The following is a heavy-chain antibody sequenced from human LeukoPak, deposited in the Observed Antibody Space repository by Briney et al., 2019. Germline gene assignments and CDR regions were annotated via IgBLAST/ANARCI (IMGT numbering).Heavy chain of an antibody. CDR1: GFTFSSYS. Sequence: GGSLRLSCAASGFTFSSYSMNWVRHAPGKGLEWVSSISSSSSYIYYADSVKGRFTISSDNAKNSLYLQMNRLRAEEKAVYCCARDYVRYIDVWGHGTLVTVSS. CDR3: ARDYVRYIDV. CDR2: ISSSSSYI. J-gene: IGHJ2*01. D-gene: IGHD3-16*01. V-gene: IGHV3-21*01.